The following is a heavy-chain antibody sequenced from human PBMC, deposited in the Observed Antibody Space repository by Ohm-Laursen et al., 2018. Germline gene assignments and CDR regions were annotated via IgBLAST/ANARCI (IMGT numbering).Heavy chain of an antibody. Sequence: GSLRLSCAASGFTFSSYDMHWVRQATGNGLEWVSAIGTAGDIYYPGSVKGRFTISRENAKNSLYLQMNSLRAGDTAVYYCTRTAGRITMIMGRGHDAFDIWGQGTMVTVSS. J-gene: IGHJ3*02. V-gene: IGHV3-13*01. CDR3: TRTAGRITMIMGRGHDAFDI. CDR1: GFTFSSYD. CDR2: IGTAGDI. D-gene: IGHD3-22*01.